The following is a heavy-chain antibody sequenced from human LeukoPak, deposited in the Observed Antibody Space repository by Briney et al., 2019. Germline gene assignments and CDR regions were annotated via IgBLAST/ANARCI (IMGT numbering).Heavy chain of an antibody. CDR2: IYTSGST. J-gene: IGHJ4*02. Sequence: SETLSLTCTVSGGSISSYYWSWIRQPAGKGLEWIGRIYTSGSTNYNPSLKSRVTMSVDTSKNQFSLKLSSVTAADTAVYYCARSFSPRIAAAGTGYFDYWGQGTLVTVSS. V-gene: IGHV4-4*07. CDR1: GGSISSYY. D-gene: IGHD6-13*01. CDR3: ARSFSPRIAAAGTGYFDY.